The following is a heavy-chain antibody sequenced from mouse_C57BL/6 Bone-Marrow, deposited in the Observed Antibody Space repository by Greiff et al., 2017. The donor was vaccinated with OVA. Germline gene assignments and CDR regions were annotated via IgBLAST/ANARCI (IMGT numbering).Heavy chain of an antibody. CDR2: IYPGSGNT. CDR3: ASITRYFDV. V-gene: IGHV1-81*01. D-gene: IGHD1-1*01. J-gene: IGHJ1*03. Sequence: QVQLQQSGAELARPGASVKLSCKASGYTFTSYGISWVKQRTGQGLEWIGEIYPGSGNTYYNEKFKGKATLTADKSSSTAYMELRSLTSEDSAVYFCASITRYFDVWGTGTTVTVSS. CDR1: GYTFTSYG.